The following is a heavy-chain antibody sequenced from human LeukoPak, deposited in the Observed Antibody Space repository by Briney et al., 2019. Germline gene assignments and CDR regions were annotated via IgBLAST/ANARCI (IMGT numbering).Heavy chain of an antibody. Sequence: GGSLRLSCAASGFTFSTYWMSWVRQAPGKGLEWVASIDQYGRAKYYVDSVRGRFTFSSDNTKNSLHLQMNSLRAEDTAVYYCARADSYGSILDYWGQGTRVIDSS. J-gene: IGHJ4*02. CDR1: GFTFSTYW. D-gene: IGHD5-18*01. CDR2: IDQYGRAK. V-gene: IGHV3-7*04. CDR3: ARADSYGSILDY.